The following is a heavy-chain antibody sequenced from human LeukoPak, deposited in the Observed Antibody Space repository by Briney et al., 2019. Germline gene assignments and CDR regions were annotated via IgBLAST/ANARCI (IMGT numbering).Heavy chain of an antibody. Sequence: PSETLSLTCTVSGGSISSSSYYWGWIRQPPGKGLEWIGSIYYSGSTYYNPSLKSRVTISVDTSKNQFSLKLSSVTAADTAVYYCARSARDGYRGDAFDIWGQGTMVTVSS. J-gene: IGHJ3*02. CDR3: ARSARDGYRGDAFDI. D-gene: IGHD5-24*01. CDR2: IYYSGST. CDR1: GGSISSSSYY. V-gene: IGHV4-39*01.